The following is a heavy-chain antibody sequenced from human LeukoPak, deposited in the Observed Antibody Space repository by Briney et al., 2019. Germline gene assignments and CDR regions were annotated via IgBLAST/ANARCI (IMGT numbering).Heavy chain of an antibody. CDR2: VQSDGFRT. D-gene: IGHD2-21*01. CDR1: GFTFSNFG. V-gene: IGHV3-30*02. J-gene: IGHJ6*02. CDR3: ASINLGYYYYGMDV. Sequence: GGSLRLSCATSGFTFSNFGIHWVRQAPGKGLEWVAFVQSDGFRTYHADSVKGRFTISRDNSKNTLYLQMNSLRAEDTAVYYCASINLGYYYYGMDVWGQGTTVTVSS.